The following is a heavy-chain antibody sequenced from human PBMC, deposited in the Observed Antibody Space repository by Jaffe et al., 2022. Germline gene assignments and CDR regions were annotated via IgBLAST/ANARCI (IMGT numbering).Heavy chain of an antibody. CDR1: GFTFSNAW. J-gene: IGHJ4*02. D-gene: IGHD3-3*01. CDR2: IKSKTDGGTT. V-gene: IGHV3-15*01. CDR3: TTGLTYYDFWSGYYYLDY. Sequence: EVQLVESGGGLVKPGGSLRLSCAASGFTFSNAWMSWVRQAPGKGLEWVGRIKSKTDGGTTDYAAPVKGRFTISRDDSKNTLYLQMNSLKTEDTAVYYCTTGLTYYDFWSGYYYLDYWGQGTLVTVSS.